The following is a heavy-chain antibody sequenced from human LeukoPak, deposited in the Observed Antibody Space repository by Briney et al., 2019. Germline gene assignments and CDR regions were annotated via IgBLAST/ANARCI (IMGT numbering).Heavy chain of an antibody. Sequence: GGSLRLSCAASGFTFDDYAMHWVRQAPGKGLEWVSGISWNSGSIGYADSVKGRFTISRDNAKNSLYLQMNSLRAEDTALYYCAKGRIAGDSSGYYYFDYWGQGTLVTVSS. CDR1: GFTFDDYA. D-gene: IGHD3-22*01. V-gene: IGHV3-9*01. CDR2: ISWNSGSI. CDR3: AKGRIAGDSSGYYYFDY. J-gene: IGHJ4*02.